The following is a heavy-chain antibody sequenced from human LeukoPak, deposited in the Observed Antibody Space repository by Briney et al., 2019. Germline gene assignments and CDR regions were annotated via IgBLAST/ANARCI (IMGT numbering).Heavy chain of an antibody. CDR3: ARGNFYDNKGYSPELRY. CDR2: FDPEDGET. J-gene: IGHJ4*02. D-gene: IGHD3-10*01. V-gene: IGHV1-24*01. CDR1: GDSFTSYY. Sequence: ASVKVPCKASGDSFTSYYMHWVRQAPGQGLEWMGGFDPEDGETIYAQKFQGRVTMTEDTSTDTAYMELSSLRSEDTAVYYCARGNFYDNKGYSPELRYWGQGTLVTVSS.